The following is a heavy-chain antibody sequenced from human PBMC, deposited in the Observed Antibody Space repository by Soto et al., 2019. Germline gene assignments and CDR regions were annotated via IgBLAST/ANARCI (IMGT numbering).Heavy chain of an antibody. CDR2: ISGDGNIT. V-gene: IGHV3-74*01. CDR1: GFTLRSYW. Sequence: EVQLVESGGGLVQPGGCLRLSCAASGFTLRSYWMHWVRQVSGKGLVWVSRISGDGNITTYSDSVKGRFTISRDNANKKMYLQMRSLTAEDTALYYFVREVATNGQSSAYWGRGTLVTVSS. D-gene: IGHD5-12*01. CDR3: VREVATNGQSSAY. J-gene: IGHJ4*02.